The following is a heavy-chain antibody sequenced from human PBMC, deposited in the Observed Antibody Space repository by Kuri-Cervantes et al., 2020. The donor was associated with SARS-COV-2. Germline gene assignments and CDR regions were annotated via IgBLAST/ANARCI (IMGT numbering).Heavy chain of an antibody. D-gene: IGHD3-10*01. Sequence: GESLKISCAAPGFPFRSYGMHWVRQAPGKGLEWVSAISGSGSSTYHADSVKGRFTISRDNSKNTPYLQKNSLRAEDTAVYYCTADYMVRNWGQGTLVTVSS. J-gene: IGHJ4*02. CDR3: TADYMVRN. V-gene: IGHV3-23*01. CDR1: GFPFRSYG. CDR2: ISGSGSST.